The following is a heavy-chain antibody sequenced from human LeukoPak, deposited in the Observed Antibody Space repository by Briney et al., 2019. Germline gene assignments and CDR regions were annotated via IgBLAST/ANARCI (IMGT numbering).Heavy chain of an antibody. D-gene: IGHD3-22*01. CDR3: ASEAFCASGNCYLQRVAS. Sequence: GASVKVSCKASGYTFTGYYMHWVRQAPGQGLEWMGWINPNSGGTNYAQKFQGRVTMTRDTSISTAYMELSRLRSDDTAVYYCASEAFCASGNCYLQRVASWGPGTLVTVSS. J-gene: IGHJ4*02. V-gene: IGHV1-2*02. CDR1: GYTFTGYY. CDR2: INPNSGGT.